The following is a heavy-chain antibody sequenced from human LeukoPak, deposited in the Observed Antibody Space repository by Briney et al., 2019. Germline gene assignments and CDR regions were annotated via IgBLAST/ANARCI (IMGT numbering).Heavy chain of an antibody. CDR3: ARLGGSVVLVSATV. V-gene: IGHV4-39*01. J-gene: IGHJ4*02. CDR2: FYYSGST. D-gene: IGHD2-15*01. CDR1: GDSITRSGYY. Sequence: SETLSLTCTVSGDSITRSGYYWGWIRQPPGKGLEWIGSFYYSGSTYHNPSLKSRVTISVDTSTKQFSLKLSSVTAADTAVYYCARLGGSVVLVSATVWGQGTLVTVSS.